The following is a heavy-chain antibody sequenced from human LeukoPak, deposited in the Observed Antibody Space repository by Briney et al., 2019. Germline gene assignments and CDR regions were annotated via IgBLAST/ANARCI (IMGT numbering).Heavy chain of an antibody. J-gene: IGHJ4*02. D-gene: IGHD3-3*01. CDR1: GDSISSYY. Sequence: PSETLSLTSTVPGDSISSYYWRWIRQPPGKGLEWIGYIYYSGSTNYNPSLKSRVTISVDTSKNQFSLKLSSVTAADTAVYYCASFPRRGYDFWSGYSGDYWGQGTLVTVSS. CDR2: IYYSGST. CDR3: ASFPRRGYDFWSGYSGDY. V-gene: IGHV4-59*01.